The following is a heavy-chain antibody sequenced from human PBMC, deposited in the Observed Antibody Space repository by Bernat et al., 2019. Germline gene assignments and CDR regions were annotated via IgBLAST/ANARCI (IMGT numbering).Heavy chain of an antibody. CDR1: GGSLSSSLHY. D-gene: IGHD5-12*01. V-gene: IGHV4-39*01. J-gene: IGHJ6*03. CDR3: AIHRTVLATIPQYYPYFYLDV. CDR2: IYYSGTS. Sequence: QLQLQESGPRLVKPSETLALSCTVSGGSLSSSLHYWGWIRQPPGKGLEWIVTIYYSGTSHYNPSLKSRVTISADTSKNQFSLTLSSVTAADTAVYFCAIHRTVLATIPQYYPYFYLDVWGRGTTVTVS.